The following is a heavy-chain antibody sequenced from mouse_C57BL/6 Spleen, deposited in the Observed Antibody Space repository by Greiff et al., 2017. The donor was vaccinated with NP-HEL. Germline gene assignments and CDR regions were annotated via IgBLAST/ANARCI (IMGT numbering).Heavy chain of an antibody. V-gene: IGHV14-2*01. D-gene: IGHD1-1*01. CDR3: ARGDYGSSYWYCDV. J-gene: IGHJ1*03. CDR1: GFNIKDYY. CDR2: IDPEDGET. Sequence: VHVKQSGAELVKPGASVKLSCTASGFNIKDYYMHWVQQRTEQGLEWIGRIDPEDGETKYAPKFQGKATITADTSSNTAYLQLSSLTSEDTSVYYWARGDYGSSYWYCDVWGTGTTVTVSS.